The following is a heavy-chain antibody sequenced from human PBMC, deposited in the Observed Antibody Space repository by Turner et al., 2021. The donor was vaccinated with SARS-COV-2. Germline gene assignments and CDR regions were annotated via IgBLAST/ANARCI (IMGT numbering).Heavy chain of an antibody. D-gene: IGHD5-18*01. V-gene: IGHV4-39*01. CDR1: GGSISSSSYY. Sequence: QLHLQESGPGLVQPSKTLSLTCPVSGGSISSSSYYWGWIRQPPGKGLEWIGNIYYSGSAYYNPSCNSRVTISVDPSKNQFSLNLTSVTAADTAVYYCARLMDTAMDYYGTDVLGQVTTVTVSS. J-gene: IGHJ6*02. CDR3: ARLMDTAMDYYGTDV. CDR2: IYYSGSA.